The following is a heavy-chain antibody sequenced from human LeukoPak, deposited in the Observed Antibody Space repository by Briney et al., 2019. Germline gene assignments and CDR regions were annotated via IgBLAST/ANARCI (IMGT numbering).Heavy chain of an antibody. CDR1: GFTFSSYW. CDR2: INSDGSST. V-gene: IGHV3-74*01. Sequence: GGSLRLSCAASGFTFSSYWMHWVRHAPGKGLVWVSRINSDGSSTSYADSVKGRFTISRDNAKNTLYLQMNSLRAEDTAVYYCAKDPWHIAAAGFWFDPWGQGTLVTVSS. D-gene: IGHD6-13*01. CDR3: AKDPWHIAAAGFWFDP. J-gene: IGHJ5*02.